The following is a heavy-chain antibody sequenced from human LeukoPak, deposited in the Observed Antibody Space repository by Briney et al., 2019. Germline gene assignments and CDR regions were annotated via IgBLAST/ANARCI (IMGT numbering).Heavy chain of an antibody. Sequence: SETLSLTCTVSGGSISSGDYYWSWIRQPPGKGLEWIGYIYYSGSTFYTPSLKSRVTISVDTSKNQFSLKLSSVTAADTAVYYCARDGPLAGMDVWGQGTTVTVSS. CDR2: IYYSGST. V-gene: IGHV4-30-4*01. CDR1: GGSISSGDYY. CDR3: ARDGPLAGMDV. J-gene: IGHJ6*02.